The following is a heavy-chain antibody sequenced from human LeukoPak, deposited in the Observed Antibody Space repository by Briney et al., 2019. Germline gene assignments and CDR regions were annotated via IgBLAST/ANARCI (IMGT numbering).Heavy chain of an antibody. V-gene: IGHV3-30*18. CDR3: SQGLVPLLFAESLTDQYDALDV. D-gene: IGHD3-10*02. CDR1: GFTFRNYG. CDR2: ISYDGNTR. Sequence: GGSLRLSCEDSGFTFRNYGFQWVRQAPGKGLEWVAVISYDGNTRYYGDSVTGRFTISRENSKNTLYMLMDSLRMDDTAVYYCSQGLVPLLFAESLTDQYDALDVWGQGTMVTVSS. J-gene: IGHJ3*01.